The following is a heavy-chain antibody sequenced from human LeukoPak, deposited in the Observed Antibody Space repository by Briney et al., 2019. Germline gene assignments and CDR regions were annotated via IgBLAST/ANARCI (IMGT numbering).Heavy chain of an antibody. CDR3: ARVLCSGGSWYSFDY. Sequence: SETLSLTCTVSGGSVSSGSYYWSWIRQPPGKGLEWIGYIYYSGSTNYNPSLNSRVTISVDTSKNQFSLKLSSVTAADTAVYYCARVLCSGGSWYSFDYWGQGTLVTVSS. CDR2: IYYSGST. J-gene: IGHJ4*02. D-gene: IGHD2-15*01. CDR1: GGSVSSGSYY. V-gene: IGHV4-61*01.